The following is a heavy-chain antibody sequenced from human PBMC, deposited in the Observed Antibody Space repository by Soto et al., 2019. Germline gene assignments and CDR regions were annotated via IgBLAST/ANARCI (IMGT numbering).Heavy chain of an antibody. J-gene: IGHJ4*02. Sequence: LSLTCAVSGGSISRSNWWSWVRQPPGKGLEWIGEIYHSGSTNYHPSLKSRVTISVDKSKNQFSLKLTSLTAADTAVYYCARSITFDWLFFDNWGQGTLVTVSS. CDR3: ARSITFDWLFFDN. CDR1: GGSISRSNW. CDR2: IYHSGST. D-gene: IGHD3-9*01. V-gene: IGHV4-4*02.